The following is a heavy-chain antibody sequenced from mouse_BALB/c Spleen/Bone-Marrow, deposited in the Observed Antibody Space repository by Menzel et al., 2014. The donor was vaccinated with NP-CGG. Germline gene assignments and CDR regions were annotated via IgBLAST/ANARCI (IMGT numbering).Heavy chain of an antibody. J-gene: IGHJ3*01. Sequence: QVQLQQSGAELVRPGTSVEISCKASGYTSTNYWLGWVKQRPGHGLEWIGDIYPGGGYTNYNEKFKGKATLTADTSSSTAYMQLSSLTPEDSAVYFCARKDYGSSYPFAYWGQGTLVTVSA. CDR3: ARKDYGSSYPFAY. D-gene: IGHD1-1*01. V-gene: IGHV1-63*02. CDR2: IYPGGGYT. CDR1: GYTSTNYW.